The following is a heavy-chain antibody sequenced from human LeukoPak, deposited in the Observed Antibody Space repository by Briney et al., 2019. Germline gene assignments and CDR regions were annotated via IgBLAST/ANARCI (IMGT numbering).Heavy chain of an antibody. V-gene: IGHV3-30*03. D-gene: IGHD6-19*01. J-gene: IGHJ4*02. CDR2: ISYDGSNK. Sequence: PGGSLRLSCAASGFTLSSYGMHWVRQAPGKGLEWVAVISYDGSNKYYADSVKGRFTISRDNSKNTLYLQMNSLRAEDTAVYYCAREGIPVDGENYFDYWGQGTLVTVSS. CDR1: GFTLSSYG. CDR3: AREGIPVDGENYFDY.